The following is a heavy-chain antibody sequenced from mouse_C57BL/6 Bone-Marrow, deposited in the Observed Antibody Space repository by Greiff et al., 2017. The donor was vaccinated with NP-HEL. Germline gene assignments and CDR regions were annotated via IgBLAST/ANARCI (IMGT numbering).Heavy chain of an antibody. CDR2: IYPRSGNT. D-gene: IGHD3-2*02. J-gene: IGHJ2*01. V-gene: IGHV1-81*01. CDR1: GYTFTSYG. Sequence: QVQLQQSGAELARPGASVKLSCKASGYTFTSYGISWVKQRTGQGLEWIGEIYPRSGNTYYNEKFKGKATLTADKSSSTAHMELRSLTSEDSAVYFCAREAGGLYYFDYWGQGTTLTVSS. CDR3: AREAGGLYYFDY.